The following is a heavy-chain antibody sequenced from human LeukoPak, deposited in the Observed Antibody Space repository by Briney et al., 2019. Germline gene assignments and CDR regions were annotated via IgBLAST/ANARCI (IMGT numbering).Heavy chain of an antibody. CDR1: GFTFSNYA. CDR2: VIGSVVST. J-gene: IGHJ4*02. CDR3: AKGGYDYIEVGYFDY. V-gene: IGHV3-23*01. D-gene: IGHD5-12*01. Sequence: PGGSLRLSCAASGFTFSNYAVSWVRQSPGKGLEWVSTVIGSVVSTFYADSVKGRFTISRDNSKNTLYLQMNSLRAEDTAVYYCAKGGYDYIEVGYFDYWGQGTLVTVSS.